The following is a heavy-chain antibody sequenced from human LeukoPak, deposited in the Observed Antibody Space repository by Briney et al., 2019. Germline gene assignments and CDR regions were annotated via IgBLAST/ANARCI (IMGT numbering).Heavy chain of an antibody. CDR2: ISNSGDTI. V-gene: IGHV3-11*01. J-gene: IGHJ4*02. D-gene: IGHD2-15*01. Sequence: PGGSLRLSCAASGFTFDDYGMSWVRQAPGKGLEWVSYISNSGDTIYYADSVKGRFTISRDNAKNSLYLQMNSLRAEDAAVYYCAKAPVTTCSGAYCYPFDYWGQGTLVTVSS. CDR1: GFTFDDYG. CDR3: AKAPVTTCSGAYCYPFDY.